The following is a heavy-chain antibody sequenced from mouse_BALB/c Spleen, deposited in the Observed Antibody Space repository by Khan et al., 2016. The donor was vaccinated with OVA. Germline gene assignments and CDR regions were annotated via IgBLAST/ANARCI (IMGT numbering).Heavy chain of an antibody. CDR2: IWSDRST. D-gene: IGHD2-12*01. J-gene: IGHJ3*01. CDR1: GLSLIPYR. CDR3: ARNSYRFDFTY. V-gene: IGHV2-4-1*01. Sequence: VQLQESGPGLVQPPQNLSITCKVSGLSLIPYRVHWVRQSPAKGLEWLGVIWSDRSTDYNVAFMSRLSITKDNSKSQVFFKMQSLQADDTAIYYCARNSYRFDFTYWGRGTLVTVSA.